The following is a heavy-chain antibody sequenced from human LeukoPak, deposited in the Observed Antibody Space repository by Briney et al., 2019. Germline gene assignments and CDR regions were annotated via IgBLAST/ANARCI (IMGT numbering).Heavy chain of an antibody. J-gene: IGHJ3*02. D-gene: IGHD3-22*01. V-gene: IGHV4-59*08. CDR3: ARHFTYYYDSSGYPRDAFDI. Sequence: SETLSLTCSVSGGSISGYYWSWIRQSPGKGLVWIGYMYYTGSTNYNPSLKSRVTISIDMSKNQFSLTLNSVTAADTALYYCARHFTYYYDSSGYPRDAFDIWGKGQWSPSLQ. CDR1: GGSISGYY. CDR2: MYYTGST.